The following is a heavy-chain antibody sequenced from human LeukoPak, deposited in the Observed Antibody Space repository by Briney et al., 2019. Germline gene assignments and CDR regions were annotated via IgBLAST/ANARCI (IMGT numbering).Heavy chain of an antibody. CDR2: INHSGST. V-gene: IGHV4-34*01. Sequence: PSETLSLTCAVYGGSFSGYYWSWIRQPPGKGLEWIGEINHSGSTNYNPSLKSRVTISVDTSKNQFSLKLSSVTAAGTAVYYCASSPPRKTVARGDYWGQGTLVTVSS. J-gene: IGHJ4*02. D-gene: IGHD5-12*01. CDR3: ASSPPRKTVARGDY. CDR1: GGSFSGYY.